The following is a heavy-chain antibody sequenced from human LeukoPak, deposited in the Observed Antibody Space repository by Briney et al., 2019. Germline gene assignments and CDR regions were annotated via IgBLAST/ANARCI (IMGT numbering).Heavy chain of an antibody. CDR1: GASISSGTYY. J-gene: IGHJ4*02. Sequence: PSVTLSLTCTVSGASISSGTYYWSWIRQPAGKGLEWIGRIYASGSTNYNPSLKSRVTISVDTSKNQFSLKVSSVTAADTAVYYCARGSGSYDYWGQGTLVTVSS. V-gene: IGHV4-61*02. D-gene: IGHD1-26*01. CDR2: IYASGST. CDR3: ARGSGSYDY.